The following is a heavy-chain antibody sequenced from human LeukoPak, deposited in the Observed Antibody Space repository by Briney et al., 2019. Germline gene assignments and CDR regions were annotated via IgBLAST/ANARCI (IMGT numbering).Heavy chain of an antibody. CDR3: ARVARSIGLGDY. CDR1: GYTFTSYY. Sequence: GASVKVSCKASGYTFTSYYMHWVRQAPGQGLEWMGIINPSGGSTSYAQKFQGRVTMTRDTSTSTVYMELSSLRSEDTAAYYCARVARSIGLGDYWGQGTLVTVSS. CDR2: INPSGGST. D-gene: IGHD3-10*01. V-gene: IGHV1-46*01. J-gene: IGHJ4*02.